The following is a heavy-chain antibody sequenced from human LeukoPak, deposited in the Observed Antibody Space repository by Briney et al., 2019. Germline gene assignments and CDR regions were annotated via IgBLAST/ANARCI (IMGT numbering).Heavy chain of an antibody. CDR1: GYTFTVYF. D-gene: IGHD3-16*02. CDR2: INPNSGAT. CDR3: ARDNVIR. J-gene: IGHJ4*02. Sequence: ASMKVSCKASGYTFTVYFIHWVRQAPGQGLEWLGRINPNSGATDYAQKFQGRVTMTRDTSISTAYMELSRLRSDDTAVYYCARDNVIRWGQGTLVTVSS. V-gene: IGHV1-2*06.